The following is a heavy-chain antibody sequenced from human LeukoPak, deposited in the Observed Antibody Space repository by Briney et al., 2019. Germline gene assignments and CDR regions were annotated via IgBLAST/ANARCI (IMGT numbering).Heavy chain of an antibody. CDR1: GGSVGGNY. D-gene: IGHD7-27*01. Sequence: SETPSLNCSVSGGSVGGNYWSWIRQPPGKGLEWIGYIYNGGSANYNPSLKSRVTISIDTSKNQFSLKLTSMTAADTAVYYCARAVTGDVFDDWGQGTLVTVSS. CDR3: ARAVTGDVFDD. V-gene: IGHV4-59*02. J-gene: IGHJ4*02. CDR2: IYNGGSA.